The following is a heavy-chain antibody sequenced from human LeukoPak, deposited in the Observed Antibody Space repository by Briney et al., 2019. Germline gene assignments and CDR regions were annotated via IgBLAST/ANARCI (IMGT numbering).Heavy chain of an antibody. CDR1: GGSISSYY. CDR3: ASHYYGSGSYNDY. V-gene: IGHV4-59*08. Sequence: ASETLSLTCTVSGGSISSYYWSWIRQPPGKGLEWIGYIYYSGSTNYNPSLKSRVTISVDTSKNQFSLKLSSVTAADTAVYYCASHYYGSGSYNDYWGQGTLVTVSS. J-gene: IGHJ4*02. CDR2: IYYSGST. D-gene: IGHD3-10*01.